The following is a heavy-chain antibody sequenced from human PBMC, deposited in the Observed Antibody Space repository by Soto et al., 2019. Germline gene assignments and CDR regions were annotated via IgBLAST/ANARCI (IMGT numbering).Heavy chain of an antibody. CDR1: GFTFSSYG. Sequence: QVQLVESGGGVVQPGRSLRLSCAASGFTFSSYGMHWVRQAPGKGLEWVAVIWYDGSNKYYADSVKGRFTISRDNSKNTLYLQMNSRRAEDTAVYYCARDDIGYDPWGQGTLVTVSS. D-gene: IGHD2-15*01. J-gene: IGHJ5*02. CDR3: ARDDIGYDP. CDR2: IWYDGSNK. V-gene: IGHV3-33*01.